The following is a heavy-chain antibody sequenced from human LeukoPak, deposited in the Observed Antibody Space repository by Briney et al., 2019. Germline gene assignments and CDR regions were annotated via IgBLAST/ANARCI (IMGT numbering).Heavy chain of an antibody. CDR2: MNPNSGNT. CDR1: GYTFTSYD. D-gene: IGHD3-3*01. CDR3: ARATYYDFRSGYYITGRGDFDY. V-gene: IGHV1-8*01. J-gene: IGHJ4*02. Sequence: GASVKVSCKASGYTFTSYDINWVRQATGQGLEWMGWMNPNSGNTGYAQKFQGRVTMTRNTSISTAYMELSSLGSEDTAVYYCARATYYDFRSGYYITGRGDFDYWGQGTLVTVSS.